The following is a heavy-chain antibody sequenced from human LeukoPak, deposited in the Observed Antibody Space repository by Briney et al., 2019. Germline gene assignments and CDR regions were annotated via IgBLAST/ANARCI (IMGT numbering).Heavy chain of an antibody. J-gene: IGHJ3*02. CDR3: AGGWGTFDI. Sequence: GGSLRLSCGASGFTFSSYAMSWVRQAPGKGLEWVSVIYGGGTTNYADSVKGRFTMSRDNSKNTLYLQMNSLRPEDTAVYYCAGGWGTFDIWGQGTMVTVSS. V-gene: IGHV3-66*02. D-gene: IGHD6-19*01. CDR2: IYGGGTT. CDR1: GFTFSSYA.